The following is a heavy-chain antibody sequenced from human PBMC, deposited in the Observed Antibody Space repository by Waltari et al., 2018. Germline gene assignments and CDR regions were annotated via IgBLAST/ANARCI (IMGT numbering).Heavy chain of an antibody. J-gene: IGHJ3*01. CDR3: ATYIGASIGTAAFDV. V-gene: IGHV4-39*01. Sequence: HLQLQESGPGLLKPSETLSLTCSVSDVSISSNRHHWVWIRQPPGQGLEWIGTLSYSGATYSSPALKSRVTISGDKSRNQLSLILGSVTAADTAVYYCATYIGASIGTAAFDVWGQGTMVTVSA. D-gene: IGHD5-12*01. CDR2: LSYSGAT. CDR1: DVSISSNRHH.